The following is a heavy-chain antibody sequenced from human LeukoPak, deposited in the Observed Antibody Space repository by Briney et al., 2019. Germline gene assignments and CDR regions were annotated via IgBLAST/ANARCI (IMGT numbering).Heavy chain of an antibody. CDR2: IYYSGST. J-gene: IGHJ4*02. CDR3: ARFHDYGDYGDY. Sequence: SETLSLTCTVSGGSISSYYWSWIRQPPGKGLEWIGYIYYSGSTNYNPSLKSRVTISVDTSKNQFSLKLSSVTAADTAVYYCARFHDYGDYGDYWVQGTLVTVSS. CDR1: GGSISSYY. D-gene: IGHD4-17*01. V-gene: IGHV4-59*01.